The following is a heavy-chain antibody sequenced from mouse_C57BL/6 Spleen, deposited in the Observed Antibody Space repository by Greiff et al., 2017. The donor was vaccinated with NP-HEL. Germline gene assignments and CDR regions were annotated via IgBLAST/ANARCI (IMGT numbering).Heavy chain of an antibody. CDR1: GYTFTSYD. D-gene: IGHD1-1*01. J-gene: IGHJ2*01. V-gene: IGHV1-85*01. Sequence: VQLQQSGPELVKPGASVKLSCKASGYTFTSYDMNWVKQRPGQGLEWIGWIYPSDGSTKYNEKFKGRATLTVDTSTSTAYMQLHRLTSEDSAVYFCARDCGSSYDFGYWGQGTTVTVSS. CDR2: IYPSDGST. CDR3: ARDCGSSYDFGY.